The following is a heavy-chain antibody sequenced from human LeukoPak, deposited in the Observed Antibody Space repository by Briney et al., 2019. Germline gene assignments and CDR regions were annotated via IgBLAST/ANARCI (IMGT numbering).Heavy chain of an antibody. Sequence: SETLSLTCTVSGGSISSSSYYWGWIRQPPGTGLEWIGSIYYSGSTYYNPSLKSRVTISVDTPKNQFSLKLSSVTAADTAVYYCARRAGSGSTKVFDIWGQGTMVTVSS. J-gene: IGHJ3*02. CDR1: GGSISSSSYY. CDR3: ARRAGSGSTKVFDI. V-gene: IGHV4-39*01. D-gene: IGHD3-10*01. CDR2: IYYSGST.